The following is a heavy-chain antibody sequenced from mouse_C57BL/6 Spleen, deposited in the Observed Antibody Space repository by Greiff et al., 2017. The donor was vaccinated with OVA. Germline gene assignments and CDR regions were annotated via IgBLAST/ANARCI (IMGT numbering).Heavy chain of an antibody. CDR3: ARGSNYDAMDY. CDR1: GFTFSDYH. V-gene: IGHV5-12*01. D-gene: IGHD2-5*01. CDR2: ISNGGGST. J-gene: IGHJ4*01. Sequence: EVKLMESGGGLVQPGGSLKLSCAASGFTFSDYHMYWVRQTPEKRLEWVAYISNGGGSTYYPDTVKGRFTISRDNAKNTLYLQMSRLKSEDTAMYYCARGSNYDAMDYWGQGTSVTVSS.